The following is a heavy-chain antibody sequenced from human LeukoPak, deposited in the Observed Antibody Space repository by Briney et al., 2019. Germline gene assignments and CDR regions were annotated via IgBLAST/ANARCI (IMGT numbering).Heavy chain of an antibody. CDR2: ISGSGGST. CDR1: GSTFSSYA. CDR3: AKADSSGWYIAYFDY. V-gene: IGHV3-23*01. D-gene: IGHD6-19*01. Sequence: PGGSLRLSCAASGSTFSSYAMSWVRQAPGKGLEWVSAISGSGGSTYYADSVKGRFTISRDNSKNTLYLQMNSLRAEDTAVYYCAKADSSGWYIAYFDYWGQGTLVTVSS. J-gene: IGHJ4*02.